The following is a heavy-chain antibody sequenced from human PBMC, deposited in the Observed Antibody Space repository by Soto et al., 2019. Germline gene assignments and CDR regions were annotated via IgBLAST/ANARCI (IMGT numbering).Heavy chain of an antibody. D-gene: IGHD3-10*01. J-gene: IGHJ6*02. Sequence: EVQVLESGGGLVQPGGSLRLSCAASGFTFSTYSMTWVRQAPGKGREWDSTIRGSGGGAYYADTVKGRFTISWDNSKNTMYLHRNSLRAEDTAVFYCARGEEGMRARKATAMDVWGQGTTVTVSS. V-gene: IGHV3-23*01. CDR3: ARGEEGMRARKATAMDV. CDR1: GFTFSTYS. CDR2: IRGSGGGA.